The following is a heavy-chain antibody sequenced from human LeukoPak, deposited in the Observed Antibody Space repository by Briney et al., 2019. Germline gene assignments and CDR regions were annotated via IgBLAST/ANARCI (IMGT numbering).Heavy chain of an antibody. CDR2: IYYSGST. CDR1: GGSISSYY. D-gene: IGHD1-1*01. V-gene: IGHV4-59*01. Sequence: RTSETLSLTCTVSGGSISSYYWSWIRQPPGKGLEWIGYIYYSGSTNYNPSLKSRVTISVDTSKNQFSLKLSSVTAADTAVYYCAGYNWNDAFDIWGQGTMVTVSS. CDR3: AGYNWNDAFDI. J-gene: IGHJ3*02.